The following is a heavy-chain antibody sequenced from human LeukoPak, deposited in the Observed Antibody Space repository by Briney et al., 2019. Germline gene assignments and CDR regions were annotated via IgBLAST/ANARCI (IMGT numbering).Heavy chain of an antibody. V-gene: IGHV1-18*01. Sequence: ASVTVSFKATGYTLTSYGISWVRQARGQGRAWMGWISAYSGNTNYAQKLQGRVTMTTDTSTSTAYMELKSLGSDDTAVYCCASVMLGSPVPFDIGGEGTMVTVSP. CDR2: ISAYSGNT. CDR1: GYTLTSYG. CDR3: ASVMLGSPVPFDI. D-gene: IGHD3-10*02. J-gene: IGHJ3*02.